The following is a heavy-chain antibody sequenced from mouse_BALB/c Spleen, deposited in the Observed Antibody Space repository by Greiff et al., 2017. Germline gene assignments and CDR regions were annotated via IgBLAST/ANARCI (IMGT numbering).Heavy chain of an antibody. CDR2: IWTGGGT. V-gene: IGHV2-9-2*01. Sequence: QVHVKQSGPGLVAPSQSLSITCTVSGFSLTSYDISWIRQPPGKGLEWLGVIWTGGGTNYNSAFMSRLSISKDNSKSQVFLKMNSLQTDDTAIYYCVRDTTATYAMDYWGQGTSVTVSS. D-gene: IGHD1-2*01. CDR3: VRDTTATYAMDY. J-gene: IGHJ4*01. CDR1: GFSLTSYD.